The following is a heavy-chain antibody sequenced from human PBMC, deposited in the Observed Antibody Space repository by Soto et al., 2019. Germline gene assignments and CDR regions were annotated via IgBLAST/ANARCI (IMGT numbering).Heavy chain of an antibody. D-gene: IGHD3-10*01. J-gene: IGHJ6*02. CDR2: ISSSSSYI. CDR3: ARDSAELLLWFGEHYYYYGMDV. CDR1: GFTFSSYS. Sequence: SLRLSCAASGFTFSSYSMNWVRQAPGKGLEWVSSISSSSSYIYYADSVKGRFTISRDNAKNSLYLQMNSLRAEDTAVYYCARDSAELLLWFGEHYYYYGMDVWGQGTTVTVSS. V-gene: IGHV3-21*01.